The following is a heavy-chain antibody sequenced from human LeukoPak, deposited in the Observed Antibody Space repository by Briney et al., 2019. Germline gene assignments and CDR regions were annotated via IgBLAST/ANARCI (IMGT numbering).Heavy chain of an antibody. CDR1: GFTFTSFA. CDR2: ISGSGVDT. V-gene: IGHV3-23*01. J-gene: IGHJ4*02. CDR3: TKASGRAFDY. D-gene: IGHD2-8*02. Sequence: AGESLKISCEASGFTFTSFAMRWVRQAPGKGLEWVAAISGSGVDTDYADSVKGRFTISRDNSRKTLYLQMNSLRAEDTALYYCTKASGRAFDYWGQGTLVTVSS.